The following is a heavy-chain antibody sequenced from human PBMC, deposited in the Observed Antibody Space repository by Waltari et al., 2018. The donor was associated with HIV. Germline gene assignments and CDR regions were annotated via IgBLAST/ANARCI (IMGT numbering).Heavy chain of an antibody. J-gene: IGHJ6*02. Sequence: QVQLVQSETQVKKPGASLKVSCKAAGYRFLGFYIHWVRQAPGQGLEWLGYINPTTGATDYAQKFQGRVTVTGDPSISTAYMEITTLRSDDTAIYYCARDPATVSSGMDVWGQGTTVIVSS. CDR3: ARDPATVSSGMDV. CDR1: GYRFLGFY. V-gene: IGHV1-2*02. D-gene: IGHD3-3*01. CDR2: INPTTGAT.